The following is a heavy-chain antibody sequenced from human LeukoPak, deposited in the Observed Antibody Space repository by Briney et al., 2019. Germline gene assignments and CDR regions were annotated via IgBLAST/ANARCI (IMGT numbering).Heavy chain of an antibody. CDR2: VSGSGSEI. V-gene: IGHV3-21*05. CDR1: GFTFSSYW. Sequence: PGGSLRLSCAASGFTFSSYWMHWVRQAPGKGLEWIAYVSGSGSEIHYGDSVKGRFTISRDNAKSSVYLQMDSLRAEDMALYYCATKVPGTSHFSSWGQGTLVTVSS. CDR3: ATKVPGTSHFSS. D-gene: IGHD6-19*01. J-gene: IGHJ4*02.